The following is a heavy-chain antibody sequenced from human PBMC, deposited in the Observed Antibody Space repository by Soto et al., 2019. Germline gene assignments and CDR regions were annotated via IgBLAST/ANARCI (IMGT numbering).Heavy chain of an antibody. V-gene: IGHV4-59*01. CDR2: VHYSGNT. D-gene: IGHD1-1*01. CDR3: ARMNQLAPKRNAFDI. CDR1: GASISSYF. Sequence: SETLSLTCTVSGASISSYFWTWSRQSPGKGLQWIGYVHYSGNTNYNPSLNSRVTMSVDTSKNQFSLRLTSVTAANTAVYYCARMNQLAPKRNAFDIWGQGXMVTVS. J-gene: IGHJ3*02.